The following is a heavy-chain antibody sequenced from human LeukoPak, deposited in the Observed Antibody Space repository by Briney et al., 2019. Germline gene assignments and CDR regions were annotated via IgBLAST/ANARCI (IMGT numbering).Heavy chain of an antibody. Sequence: GGSLRLSCAASGFTFNTYWMTWVRQTPGKGLEWVANIKQDGSEKYYVDSVKGRFTISRDNAKNSLYLQMDSLRAEDTAVYYCAKATLYDYGDEYYFDYWGQGTLVTVSS. D-gene: IGHD4-17*01. CDR2: IKQDGSEK. V-gene: IGHV3-7*01. CDR1: GFTFNTYW. CDR3: AKATLYDYGDEYYFDY. J-gene: IGHJ4*02.